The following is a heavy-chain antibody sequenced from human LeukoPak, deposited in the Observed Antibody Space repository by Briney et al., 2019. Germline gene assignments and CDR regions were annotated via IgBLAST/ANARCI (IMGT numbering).Heavy chain of an antibody. CDR3: ARAPFGVVKLFDY. D-gene: IGHD3-3*01. Sequence: SETLSLTCTVSGGSISNYYWSWIRQPAGKGLEWIGRIYTSGSTNYNPSLTGRVTMSVDTSKNQFSLKLSSVTAADTAVYYCARAPFGVVKLFDYWGQGTLVTVSS. CDR2: IYTSGST. CDR1: GGSISNYY. J-gene: IGHJ4*02. V-gene: IGHV4-4*07.